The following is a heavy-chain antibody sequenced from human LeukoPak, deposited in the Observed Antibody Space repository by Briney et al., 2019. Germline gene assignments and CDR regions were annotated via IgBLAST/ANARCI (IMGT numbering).Heavy chain of an antibody. V-gene: IGHV1-18*04. J-gene: IGHJ6*03. D-gene: IGHD3-16*02. CDR1: GYTFTGYY. Sequence: ASVKVSCKASGYTFTGYYMHRVRQAPGQGLEWMGWISAYNGNTNYAQKLQGRVTMTTDTSTSTAYMELRSLRSDDTAVYYCARLSDYVWGSYRLNYYYYYMDVWGKGTTVTISS. CDR3: ARLSDYVWGSYRLNYYYYYMDV. CDR2: ISAYNGNT.